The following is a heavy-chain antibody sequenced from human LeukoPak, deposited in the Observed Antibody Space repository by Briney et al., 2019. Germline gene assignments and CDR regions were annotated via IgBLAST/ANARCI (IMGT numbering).Heavy chain of an antibody. D-gene: IGHD3-16*01. CDR3: ATYTHWVAGDV. V-gene: IGHV3-7*01. Sequence: PGGSLRLSCAASGFTFSSYWMSWVPQAPGKGLDWGANIKQDGSEKYYVDSVKGRFTISRENAKNSLYLQMSSLRPEDTAVYYCATYTHWVAGDVWGQGTTVTVSS. CDR1: GFTFSSYW. CDR2: IKQDGSEK. J-gene: IGHJ6*02.